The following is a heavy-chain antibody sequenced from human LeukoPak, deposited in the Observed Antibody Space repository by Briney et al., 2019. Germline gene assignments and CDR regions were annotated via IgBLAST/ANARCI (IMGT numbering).Heavy chain of an antibody. CDR3: AKAGVAATHDYYYYGMDV. CDR1: GFTFSSYG. Sequence: GGSLRLSCAASGFTFSSYGMHWVRQAPGKGLEWVAVISYDGSNKYYADSVKGRFTISRGNSKNTLYLQMNSLRAEDTAVYYCAKAGVAATHDYYYYGMDVWGQGTTVTVSS. V-gene: IGHV3-30*18. J-gene: IGHJ6*02. D-gene: IGHD2-15*01. CDR2: ISYDGSNK.